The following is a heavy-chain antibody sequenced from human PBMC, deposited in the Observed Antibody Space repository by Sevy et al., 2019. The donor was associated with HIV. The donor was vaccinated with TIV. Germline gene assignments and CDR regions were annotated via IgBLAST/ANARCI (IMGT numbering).Heavy chain of an antibody. CDR1: GFTFSSYS. D-gene: IGHD2-2*01. Sequence: GGSLRLSCAASGFTFSSYSMNWVRQAPGKGLEWVAFIRYDGSNSYSADSVKGRFTISRDNSKNTLYLQINSLRAEDTAVYYCAKDYRIYCSRTSCLFDYWGQGTLVTVSS. CDR3: AKDYRIYCSRTSCLFDY. J-gene: IGHJ4*02. V-gene: IGHV3-30*02. CDR2: IRYDGSNS.